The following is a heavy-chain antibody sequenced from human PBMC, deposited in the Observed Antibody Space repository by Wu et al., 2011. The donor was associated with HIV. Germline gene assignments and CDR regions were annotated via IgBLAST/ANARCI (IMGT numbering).Heavy chain of an antibody. Sequence: QVQLVQSGAEVKKPGSSVKVSCKASGGTFSTYAFSWARQAPGQGPEWMGRVIPILGTTNYAQKLQGRVTITADESTSTTYLELSSLRSEDTAVYYCARAYDLWSGSGYYYYMDVWGKGTTVSVSS. J-gene: IGHJ6*03. V-gene: IGHV1-69*11. CDR2: VIPILGTT. CDR1: GGTFSTYA. CDR3: ARAYDLWSGSGYYYYMDV. D-gene: IGHD3-3*01.